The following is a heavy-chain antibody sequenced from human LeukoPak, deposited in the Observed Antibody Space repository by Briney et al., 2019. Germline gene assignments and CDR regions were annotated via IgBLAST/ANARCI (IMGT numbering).Heavy chain of an antibody. J-gene: IGHJ6*03. Sequence: ASVKVSCKASGYTFTGYYMHWVRQAPGQGLEWMGWINPNSGGTNYAQKFQGRVTMTRDTSISTAYMELSRLRSDDTAVYYCARDHYYGSGSYRYCYYYMDVWGKGTTVTISS. D-gene: IGHD3-10*01. CDR1: GYTFTGYY. V-gene: IGHV1-2*02. CDR2: INPNSGGT. CDR3: ARDHYYGSGSYRYCYYYMDV.